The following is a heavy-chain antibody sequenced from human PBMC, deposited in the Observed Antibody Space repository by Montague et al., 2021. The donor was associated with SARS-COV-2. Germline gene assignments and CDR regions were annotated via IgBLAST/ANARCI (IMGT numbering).Heavy chain of an antibody. CDR3: ARDPWRITIFGVVTRYGMDV. CDR1: GGSVSSGSYY. CDR2: IYYGGST. V-gene: IGHV4-61*01. D-gene: IGHD3-3*01. Sequence: SETLSFTCIVSGGSVSSGSYYWSWIRQPPGKGLEWIGYIYYGGSTNYNPSLKSRVTISVDTSKNQFSLKLSSVTAADTAVYYCARDPWRITIFGVVTRYGMDVWGQGTTVTVSS. J-gene: IGHJ6*02.